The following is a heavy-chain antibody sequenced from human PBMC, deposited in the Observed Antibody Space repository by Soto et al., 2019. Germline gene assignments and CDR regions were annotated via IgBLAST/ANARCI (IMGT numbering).Heavy chain of an antibody. CDR2: VYYNENT. D-gene: IGHD3-10*01. V-gene: IGHV4-39*01. CDR3: ARPARCYGSAASVHH. Sequence: KPSESRSLTRSVYGGSISSFTYYWGWILQPPGKGLEWIGTVYYNENTYYNPSLKSRVTITVDTAQTQFSLNLRSVTAADTDMYFWARPARCYGSAASVHHWAQG. CDR1: GGSISSFTYY. J-gene: IGHJ1*01.